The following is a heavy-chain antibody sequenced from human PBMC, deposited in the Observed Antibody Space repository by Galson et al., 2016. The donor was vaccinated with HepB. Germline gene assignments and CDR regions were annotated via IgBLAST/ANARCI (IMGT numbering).Heavy chain of an antibody. D-gene: IGHD6-19*01. V-gene: IGHV4-61*02. J-gene: IGHJ5*02. CDR2: LHVRERT. CDR3: ARDRYHSGAWFDP. Sequence: TLSLTCTVSGDSISSGNYFWTWIRQPAGKELEWLGRLHVRERTDYNPSLKSRLDISFDTSKNQFSLKLNSVTAADTAVYYRARDRYHSGAWFDPWGQGTLVTVSS. CDR1: GDSISSGNYF.